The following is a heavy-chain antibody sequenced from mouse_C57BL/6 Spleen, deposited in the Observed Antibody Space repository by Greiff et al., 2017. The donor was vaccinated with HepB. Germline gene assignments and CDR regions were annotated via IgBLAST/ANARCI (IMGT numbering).Heavy chain of an antibody. CDR3: ARSTVVAPYWYFDV. D-gene: IGHD1-1*01. V-gene: IGHV1-52*01. Sequence: QVQLQQPGAELVRPGSSVKLSCKASGYTFTSYWMHWVKQRPIQGLEWIGNIDPSDSETHYNQKFKDKATLTVDKSSSTAYMQLSSLTSEDSAVYYCARSTVVAPYWYFDVWGTGTTVTVSS. CDR2: IDPSDSET. CDR1: GYTFTSYW. J-gene: IGHJ1*03.